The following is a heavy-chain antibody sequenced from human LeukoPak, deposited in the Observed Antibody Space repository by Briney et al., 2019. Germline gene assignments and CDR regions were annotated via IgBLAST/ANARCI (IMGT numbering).Heavy chain of an antibody. D-gene: IGHD2-2*01. CDR3: ARDDTDTVEVPAATRPLLFDP. CDR1: GYTFTGYY. J-gene: IGHJ5*02. Sequence: ASVKVSCKASGYTFTGYYMHWVRQAPGQGLEWMGWINPNSGGTNYAQKFQGRVTMTRGTSISTAYMELSRLRSDDTAVYYCARDDTDTVEVPAATRPLLFDPWGQETLVTVFS. CDR2: INPNSGGT. V-gene: IGHV1-2*02.